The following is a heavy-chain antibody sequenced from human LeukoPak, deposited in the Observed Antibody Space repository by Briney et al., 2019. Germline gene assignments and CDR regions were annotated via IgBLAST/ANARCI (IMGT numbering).Heavy chain of an antibody. D-gene: IGHD2-15*01. CDR3: ARPSYCSGGSCYPGVDY. CDR1: GYTFTSYD. J-gene: IGHJ4*02. CDR2: MNPNSGNT. Sequence: ASVKVSCKASGYTFTSYDINWVRQATGQGLEWIGWMNPNSGNTGYAQKFQGRVTMTRNTSISTAYMELSSLRSEDTAVYYCARPSYCSGGSCYPGVDYWGQGTLVTVSS. V-gene: IGHV1-8*01.